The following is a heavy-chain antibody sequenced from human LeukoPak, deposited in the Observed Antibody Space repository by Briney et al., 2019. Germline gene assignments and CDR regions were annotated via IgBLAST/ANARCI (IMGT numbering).Heavy chain of an antibody. D-gene: IGHD3-22*01. CDR3: ARDTSSGYYYDSSGLNWFDP. CDR2: IYISEST. CDR1: GGSISRGSYY. Sequence: SQTLSLTCPVSGGSISRGSYYWSWIRQPAGRGLEWIGRIYISESTHYNPSLKRRVTISVDTSKNQFSLKLSSVTAADTAVYYCARDTSSGYYYDSSGLNWFDPWGQGTLVTVSS. V-gene: IGHV4-61*02. J-gene: IGHJ5*02.